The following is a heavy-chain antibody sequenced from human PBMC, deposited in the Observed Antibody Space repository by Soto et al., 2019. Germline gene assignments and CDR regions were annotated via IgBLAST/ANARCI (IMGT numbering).Heavy chain of an antibody. CDR1: GSSMTTYY. D-gene: IGHD3-10*01. J-gene: IGHJ4*02. CDR2: IYNSGRGST. V-gene: IGHV4-59*08. CDR3: ARHNYGSGSTYFDY. Sequence: SETLSLTCSVSGSSMTTYYWHWIRQAPGKGLEWIGFIYNSGRGSTGSNPSLSSRVTISVDTSKNQFSLKLNSMTAADTAVYYCARHNYGSGSTYFDYWGQGTLVTVS.